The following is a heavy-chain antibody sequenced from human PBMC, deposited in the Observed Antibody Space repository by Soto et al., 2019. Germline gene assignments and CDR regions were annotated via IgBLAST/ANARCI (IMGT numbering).Heavy chain of an antibody. CDR2: ISSSSSYI. Sequence: PGGSLRLSCAASGFTFSSYSMNWVRQAPGKGLEWVSSISSSSSYIYYADSVKGRFTISRDNAKNSLYLQMNSLRAEDTAVYYCASNSGQVDSIFQHWGQGTLVTVSS. CDR3: ASNSGQVDSIFQH. CDR1: GFTFSSYS. J-gene: IGHJ1*01. D-gene: IGHD7-27*01. V-gene: IGHV3-21*01.